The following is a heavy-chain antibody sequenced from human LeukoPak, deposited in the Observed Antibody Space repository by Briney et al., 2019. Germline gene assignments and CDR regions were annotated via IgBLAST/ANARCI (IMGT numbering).Heavy chain of an antibody. J-gene: IGHJ4*02. CDR1: GGSFSGYY. Sequence: SETLSLTCAVYGGSFSGYYWSWIRQPPGKGLEWIGEINHSGSSNYNPSLKSRVTISVDTSKNQFSLKLSSVTAADTAVYYCAKTGFGEYPDDYWGQGTLVTVSS. V-gene: IGHV4-34*01. CDR2: INHSGSS. D-gene: IGHD3-10*01. CDR3: AKTGFGEYPDDY.